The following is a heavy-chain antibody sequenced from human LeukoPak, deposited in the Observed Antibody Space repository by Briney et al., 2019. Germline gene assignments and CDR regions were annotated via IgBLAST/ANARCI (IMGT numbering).Heavy chain of an antibody. CDR3: ARVRGRLPTTPYYYYGMDV. J-gene: IGHJ6*02. CDR2: IYYSGST. V-gene: IGHV4-59*12. D-gene: IGHD3-10*01. Sequence: SETLSLTCTVSGGSISSYYWSWIRQPPGKGLEWLGYIYYSGSTNYNASLKSRVTISVDTSKNQFSLELSSVTAADTAVYYCARVRGRLPTTPYYYYGMDVWGQGTTVTVSS. CDR1: GGSISSYY.